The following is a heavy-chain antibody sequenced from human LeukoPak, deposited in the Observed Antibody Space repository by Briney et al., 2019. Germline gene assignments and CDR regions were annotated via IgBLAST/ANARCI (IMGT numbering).Heavy chain of an antibody. J-gene: IGHJ6*02. D-gene: IGHD6-13*01. Sequence: ASVKVSCKASGYTFTSYDINWVRQATGQGLEWMGWMNPNSGNTGYAQKFQGRVTMTRNTSISTAYMELSSLRSEDTAVYYCARFGSSWPDYYYYGMDVWGQGTTVTVSS. CDR3: ARFGSSWPDYYYYGMDV. CDR1: GYTFTSYD. V-gene: IGHV1-8*01. CDR2: MNPNSGNT.